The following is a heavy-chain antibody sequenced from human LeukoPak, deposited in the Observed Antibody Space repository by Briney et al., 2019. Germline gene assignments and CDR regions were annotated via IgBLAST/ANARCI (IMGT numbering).Heavy chain of an antibody. J-gene: IGHJ4*02. CDR2: IKQDGSEV. CDR3: ARDKTVGADTGSSFYY. CDR1: GGSVSSGSYY. D-gene: IGHD3-10*01. V-gene: IGHV3-7*03. Sequence: ETLSLTCTVSGGSVSSGSYYWSWIRQPPGKGLEWVASIKQDGSEVYYVDSVKGRFTFSRDNAKKSMYLQMNSLRVEDTAVYYCARDKTVGADTGSSFYYWGQGALVTVSS.